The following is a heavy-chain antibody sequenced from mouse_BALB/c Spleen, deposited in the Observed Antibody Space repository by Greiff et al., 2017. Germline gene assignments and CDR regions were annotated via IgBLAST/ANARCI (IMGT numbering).Heavy chain of an antibody. V-gene: IGHV3-8*02. Sequence: EVKLVESGPSLVKPSQTLSLTCSVTGDSITSGYWNWIRKFPGNKLEYMGYISYSGSTYYNPSLKSRISITRDTSKNQYYLQLNSVTTEDTATYYCARRGNYEGYAMDYWGQGTSVTVSS. CDR3: ARRGNYEGYAMDY. J-gene: IGHJ4*01. CDR1: GDSITSGY. CDR2: ISYSGST. D-gene: IGHD2-1*01.